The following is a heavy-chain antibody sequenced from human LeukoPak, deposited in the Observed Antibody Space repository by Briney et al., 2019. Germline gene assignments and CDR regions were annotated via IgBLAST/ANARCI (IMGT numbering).Heavy chain of an antibody. V-gene: IGHV3-73*01. Sequence: GGSLRLSCAASGFTFSGSAMHWVRQASGKGLEWVGRIRSKANSYATAYAASVKGRFTISRDDSKNTAYLQMNSLKTEDTAVYYCARAYSPPQWSPFDYWGQGTLVTVSS. J-gene: IGHJ4*02. CDR3: ARAYSPPQWSPFDY. D-gene: IGHD6-13*01. CDR1: GFTFSGSA. CDR2: IRSKANSYAT.